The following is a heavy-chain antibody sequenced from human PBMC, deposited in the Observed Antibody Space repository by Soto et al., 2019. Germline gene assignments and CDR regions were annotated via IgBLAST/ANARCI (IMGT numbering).Heavy chain of an antibody. D-gene: IGHD5-12*01. V-gene: IGHV4-34*01. J-gene: IGHJ4*02. CDR1: GGSFSGYY. Sequence: SETLSLTCAVYGGSFSGYYWSWIRQPPGKGLEWIGEISHSGSTNYNPSLKSRVTISVDTSKNQFSLKLSSVTAADTAVYYCARGGYSGYARWGQGTLVTVSS. CDR3: ARGGYSGYAR. CDR2: ISHSGST.